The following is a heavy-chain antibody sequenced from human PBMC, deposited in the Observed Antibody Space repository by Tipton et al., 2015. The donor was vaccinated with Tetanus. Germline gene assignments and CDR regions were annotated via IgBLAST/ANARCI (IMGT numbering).Heavy chain of an antibody. J-gene: IGHJ6*02. Sequence: QVQLVQSGAEVKKPGASVKVSCKASGYTFTGYYIYWVRQAPGQGLEWRGWIDPNSGGTVYAQKFQGRVTMTRDTSISTAYMELRSLRSDDTAVYYCARDRGDYIYYGMDVWGPGTTVTVS. CDR2: IDPNSGGT. CDR1: GYTFTGYY. CDR3: ARDRGDYIYYGMDV. V-gene: IGHV1-2*02. D-gene: IGHD3-22*01.